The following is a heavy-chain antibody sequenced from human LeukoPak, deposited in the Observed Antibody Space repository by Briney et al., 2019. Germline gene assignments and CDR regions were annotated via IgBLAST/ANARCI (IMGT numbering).Heavy chain of an antibody. V-gene: IGHV3-30-3*01. D-gene: IGHD3-9*01. CDR1: GFTFSSYA. J-gene: IGHJ6*02. CDR2: ISYDGSNK. CDR3: ARDRPYYDILTAYGMDV. Sequence: GGSLRLSCAASGFTFSSYAMHWVRQAPGKGLEWVAVISYDGSNKYYADSVKGRFTISRDNSKNTLYLQMNSLRAEDTAVYYCARDRPYYDILTAYGMDVWGQGTTVTVSS.